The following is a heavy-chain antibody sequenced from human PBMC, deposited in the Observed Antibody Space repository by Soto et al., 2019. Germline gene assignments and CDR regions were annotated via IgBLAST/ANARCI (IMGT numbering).Heavy chain of an antibody. J-gene: IGHJ4*02. V-gene: IGHV4-30-2*01. CDR2: IYHSGST. Sequence: QLQLQESGSGPVKPSQTLSLTCAVSGGSISSGGYSWSWIRQPPGKGLEWIGYIYHSGSTYYNPSLKSRVTISVDRSKNQFSLKLSSVTAADTAVYYCARGATVSYFDYWGQGTLVTVSS. D-gene: IGHD4-17*01. CDR3: ARGATVSYFDY. CDR1: GGSISSGGYS.